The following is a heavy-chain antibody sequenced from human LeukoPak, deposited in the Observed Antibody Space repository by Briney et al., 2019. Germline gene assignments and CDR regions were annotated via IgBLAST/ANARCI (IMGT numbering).Heavy chain of an antibody. V-gene: IGHV4-61*02. CDR2: IYTSGST. CDR1: GGSISSLNYH. D-gene: IGHD6-19*01. Sequence: SETLCLTCTVSGGSISSLNYHWTWIRQPAGKGLELIGRIYTSGSTNYSPSFKSRVTISIDTSKNQFSLKLSSVTVADTAVYYCARDPGGSGPASWGPGTLVTVSS. CDR3: ARDPGGSGPAS. J-gene: IGHJ5*02.